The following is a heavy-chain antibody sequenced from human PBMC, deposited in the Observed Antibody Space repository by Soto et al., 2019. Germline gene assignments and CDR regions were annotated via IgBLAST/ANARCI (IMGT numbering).Heavy chain of an antibody. V-gene: IGHV1-2*04. J-gene: IGHJ6*02. CDR3: ARASGRDYYYGMGV. CDR2: INPSTGGA. Sequence: QVQLVQSGAEVKKPGASVNISCMASGYTFIGYYMNWVRQAPGQGLEWMGWINPSTGGAHSAQKFQGWVTMTSDRSSSIAYVELRGLKSNDSAVYYCARASGRDYYYGMGVWGQGTTVIVSS. CDR1: GYTFIGYY.